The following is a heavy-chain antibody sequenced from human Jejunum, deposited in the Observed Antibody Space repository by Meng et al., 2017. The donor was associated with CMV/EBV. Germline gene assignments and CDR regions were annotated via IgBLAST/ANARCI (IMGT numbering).Heavy chain of an antibody. D-gene: IGHD1-26*01. J-gene: IGHJ6*02. CDR2: VEYTGST. CDR3: ARGEKRSKYYYGLDV. Sequence: GSVSSGSYVWSWIQQPPGRGLEWIGYVEYTGSTNYNPYLKCRVIISVDTSKNQFSLKLRSVSAADTAVYYCARGEKRSKYYYGLDVWGQGTTVTVSS. V-gene: IGHV4-61*01. CDR1: GSVSSGSYV.